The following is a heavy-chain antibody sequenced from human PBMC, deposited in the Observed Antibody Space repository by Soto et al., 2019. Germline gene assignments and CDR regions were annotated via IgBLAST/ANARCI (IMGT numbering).Heavy chain of an antibody. CDR1: GGSISSSSYY. CDR2: IYYSGST. J-gene: IGHJ4*02. Sequence: QLQLQESGPGLVKPSETLSLTCTVSGGSISSSSYYWGWIRQPPGKGLEWIGSIYYSGSTYYNPSLKSRVTISVDTSKNQFSLKLSSGTAADTAVYYCASQKKMTLDYWGQGTLVTVSS. CDR3: ASQKKMTLDY. V-gene: IGHV4-39*01.